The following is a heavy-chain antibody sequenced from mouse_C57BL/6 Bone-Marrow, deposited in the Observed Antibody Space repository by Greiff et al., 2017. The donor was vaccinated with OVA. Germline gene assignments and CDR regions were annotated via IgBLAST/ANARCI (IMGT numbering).Heavy chain of an antibody. V-gene: IGHV1-18*01. CDR2: INPNNGGT. CDR3: ARDYDYGSSCAY. CDR1: GYTFTDYN. J-gene: IGHJ3*01. Sequence: EVKLVESGPELVKPGASVKIPCKASGYTFTDYNMDWVKQSHGKSLEWIGDINPNNGGTIYNQKFKGKATLTVDKSSSTAYMELRSLTSEDTAVYYCARDYDYGSSCAYWGQGTLVTVSA. D-gene: IGHD2-4*01.